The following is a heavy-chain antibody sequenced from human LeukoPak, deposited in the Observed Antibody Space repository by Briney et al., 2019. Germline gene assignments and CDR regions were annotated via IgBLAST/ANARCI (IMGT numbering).Heavy chain of an antibody. J-gene: IGHJ4*02. CDR1: GFTFSIYR. V-gene: IGHV3-7*01. CDR3: ARIRPGNYFDY. CDR2: IKEDGSEE. D-gene: IGHD6-6*01. Sequence: GGSLRLSCTASGFTFSIYRMSWVRQAPGKGLEWVASIKEDGSEEHYVDSVKGRFTISRDNARNSVHAQMNSLRAEDTAVYFCARIRPGNYFDYWGQGALVTVSS.